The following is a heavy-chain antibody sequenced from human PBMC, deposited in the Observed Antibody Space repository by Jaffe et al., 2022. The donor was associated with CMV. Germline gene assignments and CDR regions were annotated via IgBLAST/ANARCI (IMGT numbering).Heavy chain of an antibody. CDR3: AKGLQQLDTDFDY. D-gene: IGHD6-6*01. J-gene: IGHJ4*02. CDR2: ISWNSGSI. Sequence: EVQLVESGGGLVQPGRSLRLSCAASGFTFDDYAMHWVRQAPGKGLEWVSGISWNSGSIGYADSVKGRFTISRDNAKNSLYLQMNSLRAEDTALYYCAKGLQQLDTDFDYWGQGTLVTVSS. CDR1: GFTFDDYA. V-gene: IGHV3-9*01.